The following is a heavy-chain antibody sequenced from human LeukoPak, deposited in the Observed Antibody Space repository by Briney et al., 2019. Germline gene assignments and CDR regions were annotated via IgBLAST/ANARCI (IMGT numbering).Heavy chain of an antibody. Sequence: GESLKISCKGSGYSFTSYWIGWVRKMPGKGLEWMGIIYPGDSNTRYSPSFQGQVTISADKSISTAYLQWSGLKASDTAMYYCARLAISSIWSVYFDYWGQGTLVTVSS. V-gene: IGHV5-51*01. D-gene: IGHD6-13*01. J-gene: IGHJ4*02. CDR2: IYPGDSNT. CDR1: GYSFTSYW. CDR3: ARLAISSIWSVYFDY.